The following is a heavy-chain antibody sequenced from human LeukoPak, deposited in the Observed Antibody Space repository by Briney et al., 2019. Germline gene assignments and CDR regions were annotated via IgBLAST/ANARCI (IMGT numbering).Heavy chain of an antibody. J-gene: IGHJ4*02. D-gene: IGHD2-2*01. V-gene: IGHV4-61*08. CDR1: GGSISSGGYY. CDR2: IYYSGST. CDR3: ARSMSSLPINYFDY. Sequence: SETLSLTCTVSGGSISSGGYYWSWIRQHPGKGLEWIGYIYYSGSTNYNPSLKSRVTISVDTSKNQFSLKLSSVTAADTAVYYCARSMSSLPINYFDYWGQGTLVTVSS.